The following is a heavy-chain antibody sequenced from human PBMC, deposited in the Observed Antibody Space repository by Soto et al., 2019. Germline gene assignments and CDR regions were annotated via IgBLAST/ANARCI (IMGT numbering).Heavy chain of an antibody. CDR2: IIPILGIA. Sequence: SVKVSCKASGGTFSSYTISWVRQAPGQGLEWMGRIIPILGIANYAQKFQGRVTITADKSTSTAYMELSSLRSEDTAVYYCARGGVYGDYDDYWGQGTLVTVSS. D-gene: IGHD4-17*01. CDR1: GGTFSSYT. CDR3: ARGGVYGDYDDY. V-gene: IGHV1-69*02. J-gene: IGHJ4*02.